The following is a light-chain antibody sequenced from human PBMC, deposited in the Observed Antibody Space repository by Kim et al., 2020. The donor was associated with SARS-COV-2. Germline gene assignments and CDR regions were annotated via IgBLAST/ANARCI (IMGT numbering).Light chain of an antibody. J-gene: IGLJ2*01. CDR1: SSDVGGYKY. CDR2: EVS. CDR3: SSYAHSNNLV. V-gene: IGLV2-8*01. Sequence: QSALTQPPSASGSPGQSVTISCTGTSSDVGGYKYVSWYQHHPGKAPKLMIYEVSKRPSGVPDRFSGSKSGNTASLTVSGLQAEDEAYYYCSSYAHSNNLVFGGGTQLTVL.